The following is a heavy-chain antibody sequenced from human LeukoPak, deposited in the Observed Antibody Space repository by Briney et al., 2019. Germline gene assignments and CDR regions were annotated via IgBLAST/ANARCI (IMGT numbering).Heavy chain of an antibody. J-gene: IGHJ4*02. Sequence: SETLSLTCTVSGDSISNYYWSWIRQPPGKRLEWIGYIAYSGSTNYNPSLKGRVTISVDTSKNQFSLKLSSVTAADTAVYYCARDEKDCRGGRCYRHFDYWGQGTLVTVSS. D-gene: IGHD2-15*01. V-gene: IGHV4-59*01. CDR2: IAYSGST. CDR1: GDSISNYY. CDR3: ARDEKDCRGGRCYRHFDY.